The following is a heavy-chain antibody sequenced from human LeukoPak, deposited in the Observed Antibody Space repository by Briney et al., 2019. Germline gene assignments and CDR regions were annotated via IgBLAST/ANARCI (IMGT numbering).Heavy chain of an antibody. Sequence: GGSLRLSCAASGFTFSSYSMNWVRQAPGKGLEWVSSISSSSSYIHYADSVKGRFTISRDNAKNSLYLQMNSLRAGDTAVYYCARAKLGGWYDYWGQGTLVTVSS. CDR2: ISSSSSYI. V-gene: IGHV3-21*01. CDR3: ARAKLGGWYDY. CDR1: GFTFSSYS. D-gene: IGHD6-19*01. J-gene: IGHJ4*02.